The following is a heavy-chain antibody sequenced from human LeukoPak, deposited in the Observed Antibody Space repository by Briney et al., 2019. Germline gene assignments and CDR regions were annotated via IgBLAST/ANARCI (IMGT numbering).Heavy chain of an antibody. CDR2: ISAHNGNT. CDR3: ARSAGDYSDYALYFLH. Sequence: ASVKVSCKASGYTFSGYGIAWVRQAPGQGLEWMGWISAHNGNTYHTQNFQGRVTMTTDTSTSTAYMELRSLRSDDTAMYYCARSAGDYSDYALYFLHWGQGTLVTVSS. D-gene: IGHD4-11*01. J-gene: IGHJ1*01. CDR1: GYTFSGYG. V-gene: IGHV1-18*01.